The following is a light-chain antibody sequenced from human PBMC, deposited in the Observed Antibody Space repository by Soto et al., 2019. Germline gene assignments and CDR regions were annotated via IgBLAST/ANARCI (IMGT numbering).Light chain of an antibody. CDR3: QQRISWPPVT. Sequence: EIVLTQSPATLSLSPGERATLSCRASHSVSNYLAWYQQKQGQAPRLLIYDASNRAAAIPARFSGSGSGTDFTLTIISLEPEEFALYYCQQRISWPPVTFGQGTKVDIK. CDR2: DAS. J-gene: IGKJ3*01. V-gene: IGKV3-11*01. CDR1: HSVSNY.